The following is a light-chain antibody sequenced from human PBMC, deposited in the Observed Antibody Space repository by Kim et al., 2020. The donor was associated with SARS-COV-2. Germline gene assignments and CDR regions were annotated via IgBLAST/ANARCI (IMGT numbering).Light chain of an antibody. CDR2: KAS. Sequence: TLSASVGDRGTITCRTSQSINDWLAWYQQKPGKAPKLLIYKASILESGVPSRFSGSGSETHFTLTISSLQPDDFATYYCQRYNKAFGQGTKVDIK. CDR3: QRYNKA. V-gene: IGKV1-5*03. J-gene: IGKJ1*01. CDR1: QSINDW.